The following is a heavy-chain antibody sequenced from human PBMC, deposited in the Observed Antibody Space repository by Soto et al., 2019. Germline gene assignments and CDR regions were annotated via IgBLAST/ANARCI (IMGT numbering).Heavy chain of an antibody. J-gene: IGHJ4*02. CDR1: RDSVSNNGAT. V-gene: IGHV6-1*01. CDR3: ARDPPDFNSGFDS. D-gene: IGHD1-26*01. Sequence: SQTLSLTCAICRDSVSNNGATWNWIRQSPSRGLEWLGRAYYRSRWQYDYATSVRSRITINPDTSKNQFSLQLNAVTPEDTAVYYCARDPPDFNSGFDSWGQGTLVTVSS. CDR2: AYYRSRWQY.